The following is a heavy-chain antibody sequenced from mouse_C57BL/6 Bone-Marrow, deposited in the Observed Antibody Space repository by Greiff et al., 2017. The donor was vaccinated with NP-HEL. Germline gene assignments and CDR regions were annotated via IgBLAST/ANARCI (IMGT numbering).Heavy chain of an antibody. D-gene: IGHD1-1*01. Sequence: QVQLQQPGTELVKPGASVKLSCKASGYTFTSYWLHWVKQRPGQGLEWIGNITPSNGGTNYNEKFKSKATLTVDKSSSPAYMQLSSLTSEDSAVYYCARLYYYGSPFAYWGQGTLVTVSA. J-gene: IGHJ3*01. V-gene: IGHV1-53*01. CDR3: ARLYYYGSPFAY. CDR2: ITPSNGGT. CDR1: GYTFTSYW.